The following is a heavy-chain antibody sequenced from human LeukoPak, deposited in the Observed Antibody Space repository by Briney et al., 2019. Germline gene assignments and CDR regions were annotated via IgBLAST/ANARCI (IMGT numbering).Heavy chain of an antibody. D-gene: IGHD5-18*01. J-gene: IGHJ3*02. V-gene: IGHV4-59*01. CDR1: GGSISSYY. CDR2: IYYSGST. CDR3: ARGSGYSYGYDAFDI. Sequence: PSGTLSLXCTVSGGSISSYYWSWIRQPPGKALEWIGYIYYSGSTNYNPSLKSRVTISVDTSKNQFSLKLSSVTAADTAVYYCARGSGYSYGYDAFDIWGQGTMVTVSS.